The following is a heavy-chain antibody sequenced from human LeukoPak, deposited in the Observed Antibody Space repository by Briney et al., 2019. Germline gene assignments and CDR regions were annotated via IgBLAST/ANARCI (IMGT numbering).Heavy chain of an antibody. J-gene: IGHJ6*02. D-gene: IGHD7-27*01. V-gene: IGHV3-7*01. CDR3: STYKNWVAGDV. CDR1: GFTLSETW. Sequence: PGGSLRLSCGVSGFTLSETWMNWVRQAPGKGLEWVAAIKDDGSETDYVDSVKGRFTISRDNAKNSLYLQMNSLRAEDTAVYYCSTYKNWVAGDVWGQGTTVSVSS. CDR2: IKDDGSET.